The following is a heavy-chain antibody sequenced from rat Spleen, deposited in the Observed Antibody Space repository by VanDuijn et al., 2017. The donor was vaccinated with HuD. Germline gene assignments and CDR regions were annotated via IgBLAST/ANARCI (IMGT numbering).Heavy chain of an antibody. J-gene: IGHJ2*01. CDR1: GFSFSNYW. CDR3: ARLYYFDGSYYYRFYFDY. D-gene: IGHD1-12*02. Sequence: EVQLVETGGDLVQPGGSLKLSCVASGFSFSNYWMYWIRQAPSKGLEWVATISHDGRTIYYRDSVKGRFTISRDNAKSTLYLKMDSLRSEDTATYYCARLYYFDGSYYYRFYFDYWGQGVMVTVSS. V-gene: IGHV5-29*01. CDR2: ISHDGRTI.